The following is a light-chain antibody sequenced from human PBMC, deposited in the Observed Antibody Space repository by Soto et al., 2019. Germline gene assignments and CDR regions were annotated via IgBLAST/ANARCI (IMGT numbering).Light chain of an antibody. CDR3: QQYNTYPWT. V-gene: IGKV1-5*01. J-gene: IGKJ1*01. Sequence: DIQMTQSPSTLSASVGDRVTITGRASQSISNWLAWYQQKPGKAPNLLIFDASSLESGVPSRFSGSGSGTEFTLTISSLQSGDFATYYCQQYNTYPWTFGQGTKVEIK. CDR2: DAS. CDR1: QSISNW.